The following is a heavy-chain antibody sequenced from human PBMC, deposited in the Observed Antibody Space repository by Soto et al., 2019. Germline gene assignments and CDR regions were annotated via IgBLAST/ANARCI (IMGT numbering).Heavy chain of an antibody. CDR3: ARDYSSSWHFDY. J-gene: IGHJ4*02. Sequence: SVKVSCKASGGTFSSYTISWVRQAPGQGLEWMGRIIPILGIANYAQKFQGRVTITADKSTSTAYMELSSLRSEDTAVYYCARDYSSSWHFDYWGKGTLVTVSS. CDR2: IIPILGIA. D-gene: IGHD6-13*01. V-gene: IGHV1-69*04. CDR1: GGTFSSYT.